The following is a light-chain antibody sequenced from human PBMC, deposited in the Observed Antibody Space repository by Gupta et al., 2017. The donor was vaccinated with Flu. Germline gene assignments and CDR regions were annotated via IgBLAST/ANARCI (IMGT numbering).Light chain of an antibody. CDR2: EDF. J-gene: IGLJ3*02. V-gene: IGLV6-57*01. CDR1: SGSLASNF. Sequence: TVTISCTRNSGSLASNFVHWYRQRPGTSPNTVIFEDFQRASGVADRFSASIDISSNSASLTISGLKTEDEGNYYCQSYENSNWVFGGGTKLTVL. CDR3: QSYENSNWV.